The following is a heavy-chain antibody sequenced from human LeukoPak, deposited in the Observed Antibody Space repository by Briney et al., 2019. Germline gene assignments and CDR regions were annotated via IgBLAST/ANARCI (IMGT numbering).Heavy chain of an antibody. CDR2: IYYSGST. J-gene: IGHJ4*02. CDR3: ARFQDSEYSGSYNFDY. D-gene: IGHD1-26*01. CDR1: GGSISSSSYY. Sequence: PSETLSLTCTVSGGSISSSSYYWGWIRQPPGKGLEWIGSIYYSGSTYYNPSLKSRVTISVDTSKNQFSLKLSSVTAADTAVYYCARFQDSEYSGSYNFDYWGQGTLVTVSS. V-gene: IGHV4-39*07.